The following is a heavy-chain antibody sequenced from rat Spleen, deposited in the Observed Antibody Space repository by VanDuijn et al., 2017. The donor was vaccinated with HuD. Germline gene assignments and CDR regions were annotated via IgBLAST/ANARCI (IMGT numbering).Heavy chain of an antibody. J-gene: IGHJ1*01. CDR2: IWAGGIT. V-gene: IGHV2-72*01. CDR3: ARFRLGSDWYFDF. Sequence: QVQLRESGPGLMQPSETLSLTCSASGFSIRNSGVGWVRQPLGKGLVWMGTIWAGGITSYNSTVQSRLSISRDTSKSQVFLKMNSLQPEDTGTYYCARFRLGSDWYFDFWGPGTMVTVSS. CDR1: GFSIRNSG. D-gene: IGHD4-6*01.